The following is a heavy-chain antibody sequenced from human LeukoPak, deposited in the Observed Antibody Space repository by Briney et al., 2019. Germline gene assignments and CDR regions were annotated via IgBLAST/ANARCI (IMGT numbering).Heavy chain of an antibody. CDR2: IYTSGST. V-gene: IGHV4-4*08. CDR3: ARDRIAAAGTLDY. CDR1: GGSISSYY. J-gene: IGHJ4*02. Sequence: SETLSLTCSVSGGSISSYYWSWIRQPPGRGLEWIGRIYTSGSTNYNPSLKSRVTISVDTSKNQFSLKLSSVTAADTAVYYCARDRIAAAGTLDYWGQGTLVTVSS. D-gene: IGHD6-13*01.